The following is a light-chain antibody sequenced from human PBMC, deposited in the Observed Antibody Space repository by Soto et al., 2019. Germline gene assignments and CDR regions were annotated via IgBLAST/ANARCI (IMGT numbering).Light chain of an antibody. CDR1: QSLLQSNGYNY. Sequence: DIVMTQSPLSLPVTPGEPASISCSPSQSLLQSNGYNYLDWYLQKPGQSPQLLIFFGSYRASGVPDRFSGSGSGTDFTLKIRSVEAEDVGIYYCMQSQQTPPTFGQGTRVEI. CDR2: FGS. V-gene: IGKV2-28*01. J-gene: IGKJ1*01. CDR3: MQSQQTPPT.